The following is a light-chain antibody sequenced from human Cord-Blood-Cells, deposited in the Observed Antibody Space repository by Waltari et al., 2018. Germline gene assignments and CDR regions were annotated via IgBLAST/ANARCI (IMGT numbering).Light chain of an antibody. CDR3: QSYDSSLSVYV. V-gene: IGLV1-40*01. Sequence: QSVLTQPPSVSGAPGQRVTISCTGSSSNIGAGYDVHGYQQLPGTAPKLLIYGNSNRPSGVPDRFSGSKSGTSASLAITGLQAEDEADYYCQSYDSSLSVYVFGTGTKVTVL. J-gene: IGLJ1*01. CDR1: SSNIGAGYD. CDR2: GNS.